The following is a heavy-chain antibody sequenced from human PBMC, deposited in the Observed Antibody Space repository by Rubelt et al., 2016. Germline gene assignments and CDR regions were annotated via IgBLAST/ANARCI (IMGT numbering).Heavy chain of an antibody. D-gene: IGHD1-26*01. CDR2: SDTDDPSS. CDR1: GYTFTTYL. J-gene: IGHJ3*02. Sequence: EVQLVQSGAEVKKPGESLGVSCQGSGYTFTTYLISWVRQMPGKGLEWLGWSDTDDPSSMYKPSVPGQVTLSGAKSVSTAYLQWSSLKASDTAMYHCARPWELGTNGGAFDIWGQGTMVTVSS. V-gene: IGHV5-10-1*04. CDR3: ARPWELGTNGGAFDI.